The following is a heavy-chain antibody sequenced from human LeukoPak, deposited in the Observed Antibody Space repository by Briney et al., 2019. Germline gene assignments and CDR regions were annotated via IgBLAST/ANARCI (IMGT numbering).Heavy chain of an antibody. D-gene: IGHD2-2*02. CDR2: IDPASGGT. Sequence: GASVKVSCKSSGYTFTGYYLHWVRQAPGQRPEWMGRIDPASGGTHYGQKYQGRVTVTRDTSITTVYMELSGLTSDDTAVYYCARVPGPYTTSRFDFWGQGTLVTVSS. V-gene: IGHV1-2*02. CDR3: ARVPGPYTTSRFDF. CDR1: GYTFTGYY. J-gene: IGHJ4*02.